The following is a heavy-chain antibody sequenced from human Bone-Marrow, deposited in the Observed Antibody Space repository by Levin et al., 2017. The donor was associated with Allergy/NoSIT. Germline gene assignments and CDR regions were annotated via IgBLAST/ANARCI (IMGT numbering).Heavy chain of an antibody. CDR3: AKDANWGWGGYYFDH. CDR2: IAYDGSNT. J-gene: IGHJ4*02. CDR1: GFTFSRYG. Sequence: GGSLRRSYTGSGFTFSRYGMHWVRQAPGKGLEWVAFIAYDGSNTYYADSVKGRFTISRDNSKSTQSLHMSSVTPEDTAVYFCAKDANWGWGGYYFDHWGQGTLVTVSS. D-gene: IGHD7-27*01. V-gene: IGHV3-30*18.